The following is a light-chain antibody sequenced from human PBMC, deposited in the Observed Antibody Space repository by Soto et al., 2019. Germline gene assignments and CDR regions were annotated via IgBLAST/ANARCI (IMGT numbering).Light chain of an antibody. CDR1: SGSIASNY. CDR3: QSYDATNQV. CDR2: EDN. J-gene: IGLJ3*02. V-gene: IGLV6-57*01. Sequence: NFMLTQPHSVSESPGKTVIISCTRSSGSIASNYVQWYQQRPGSSPTTAIYEDNQRPSGVPDRLSGSIDSSSNSASLTISGLETEDEADYYCQSYDATNQVFGGGTKVTVL.